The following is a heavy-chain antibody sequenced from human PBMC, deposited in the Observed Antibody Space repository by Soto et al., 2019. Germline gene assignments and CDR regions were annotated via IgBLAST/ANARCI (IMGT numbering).Heavy chain of an antibody. V-gene: IGHV1-18*01. Sequence: QVQLVQSASEVKKPGASVKVSCKASGYTFTTYHISWVRQAPGQGLEWMGGINPYNGNTNFAQKFQGRVTMTTDTSTTTAYMDLRRLRVDDTAVYYCARGGGPFGDWGQGTLVTVSS. J-gene: IGHJ4*02. CDR1: GYTFTTYH. D-gene: IGHD3-3*01. CDR3: ARGGGPFGD. CDR2: INPYNGNT.